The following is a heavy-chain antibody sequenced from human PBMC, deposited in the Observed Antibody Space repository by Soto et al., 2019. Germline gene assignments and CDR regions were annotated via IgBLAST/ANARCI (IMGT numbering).Heavy chain of an antibody. CDR1: GFTFGTYA. J-gene: IGHJ4*02. D-gene: IGHD2-21*01. CDR2: ITKSGDDS. CDR3: AARQCGDGCNAHFEY. Sequence: DVQLVESGGGLVQPGGSLRLSCSASGFTFGTYAMHWVRQAPGKRLEYVSAITKSGDDSYYAASVRGRFTISRDNSKNTLYLQMSSLRAEDTAVYYGAARQCGDGCNAHFEYWGLGILVTVSS. V-gene: IGHV3-64D*06.